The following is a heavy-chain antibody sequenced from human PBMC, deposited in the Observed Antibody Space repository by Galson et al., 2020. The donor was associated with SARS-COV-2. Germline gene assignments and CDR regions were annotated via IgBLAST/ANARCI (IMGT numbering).Heavy chain of an antibody. J-gene: IGHJ4*02. Sequence: ASVKVSCKPSGYTFTTNGISWVRQAPGQGLEWMGWISTNSGKTNYAQKLQGRVSMTRDTSTSTAYMELGSLRSDDTAVDYCARDVNYRFDSWGQGTLVTVSS. CDR3: ARDVNYRFDS. V-gene: IGHV1-18*01. CDR2: ISTNSGKT. CDR1: GYTFTTNG. D-gene: IGHD3-10*01.